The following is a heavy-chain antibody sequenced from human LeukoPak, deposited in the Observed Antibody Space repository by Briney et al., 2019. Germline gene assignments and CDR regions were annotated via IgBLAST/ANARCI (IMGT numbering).Heavy chain of an antibody. J-gene: IGHJ4*02. D-gene: IGHD3-22*01. CDR1: GGSISSYY. V-gene: IGHV4-59*08. CDR3: ARLPYYYARYFDY. CDR2: IYYSGST. Sequence: PSETLSLTCTVSGGSISSYYWSWIRQPPGKGLEWIGYIYYSGSTNYNPSLKSRVTISVDTSKNQFSLKLSSVTAADTAVYYCARLPYYYARYFDYWGQGTLVTVSS.